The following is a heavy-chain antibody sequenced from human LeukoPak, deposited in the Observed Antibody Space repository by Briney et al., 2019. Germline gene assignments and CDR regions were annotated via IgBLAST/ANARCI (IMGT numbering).Heavy chain of an antibody. V-gene: IGHV4-59*01. CDR3: ARGLMDDSSGEFDN. CDR1: GGSISSYY. Sequence: PSETLSLTCTVSGGSISSYYWSWIRQPPGKGLEWIGYIYYSGSTNYNPSLKSRVTISVDTSKNQFSLKLSSVTAADTAVYYCARGLMDDSSGEFDNWGQGTLVTVSS. D-gene: IGHD3-22*01. CDR2: IYYSGST. J-gene: IGHJ4*02.